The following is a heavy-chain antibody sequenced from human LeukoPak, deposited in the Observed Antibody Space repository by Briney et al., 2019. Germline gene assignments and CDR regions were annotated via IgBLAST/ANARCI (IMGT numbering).Heavy chain of an antibody. CDR3: ASQAYYDILTGYYSDYYYGMDV. V-gene: IGHV1-46*01. J-gene: IGHJ6*02. CDR2: INPSGGST. CDR1: GYTFTSYY. Sequence: HGASVKVSCKASGYTFTSYYMHWVRQAPGQGLEWMGIINPSGGSTSYAQKFQGRVTMTRDTSTSTVYMALSSLRSEDTAVYYCASQAYYDILTGYYSDYYYGMDVWGQGTTVTVSS. D-gene: IGHD3-9*01.